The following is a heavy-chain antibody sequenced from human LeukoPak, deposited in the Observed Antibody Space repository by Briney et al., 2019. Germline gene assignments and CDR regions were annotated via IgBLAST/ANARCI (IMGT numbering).Heavy chain of an antibody. CDR2: IYSDGTI. V-gene: IGHV3-66*01. D-gene: IGHD3-16*01. J-gene: IGHJ4*02. CDR1: GFTVSSNY. CDR3: AREVGGGASGQ. Sequence: ESLRLSCAASGFTVSSNYMSWVRQVPGKGLEWVSVIYSDGTISYADSVKGRFTIARDNSENTLYLQMNSLRVEDTAVYYCAREVGGGASGQWGQGTLVTVSS.